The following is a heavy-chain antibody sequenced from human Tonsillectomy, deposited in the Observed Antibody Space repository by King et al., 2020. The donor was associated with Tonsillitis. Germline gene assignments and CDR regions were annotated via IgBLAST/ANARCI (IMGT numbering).Heavy chain of an antibody. CDR3: ARDGDYGFDAFDI. J-gene: IGHJ3*02. CDR2: ISGYNGNT. Sequence: VQLVESGAEVKNPGASVKVSCKASGYTFSNYGISWVRQAPGQGLEWVGWISGYNGNTLYGQKFPGRVTMTTDTSANTAYLELRNLRSDDTAVYYCARDGDYGFDAFDIWGQGTLLTVSS. V-gene: IGHV1-18*01. D-gene: IGHD3-10*01. CDR1: GYTFSNYG.